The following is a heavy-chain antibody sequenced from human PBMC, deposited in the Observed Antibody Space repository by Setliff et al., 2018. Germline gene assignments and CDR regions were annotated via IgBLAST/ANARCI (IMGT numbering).Heavy chain of an antibody. CDR2: IIQSGAT. D-gene: IGHD2-8*01. V-gene: IGHV3-23*01. Sequence: GGSLRLSCAASGFTFSTYSMNWVRQAPGKGLEWVSGIIQSGATFYADSVKGRFTISRDNSKSSVFLHINSVTAEDTAIYYCAKDRVNDGVWDFDSWGPGILVTVSS. CDR1: GFTFSTYS. CDR3: AKDRVNDGVWDFDS. J-gene: IGHJ4*02.